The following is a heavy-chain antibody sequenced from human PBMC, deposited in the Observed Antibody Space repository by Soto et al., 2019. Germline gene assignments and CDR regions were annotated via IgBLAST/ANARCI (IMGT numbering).Heavy chain of an antibody. Sequence: EEQLLESGGGLVQPGGSLRLSCGASGFTFSSYAMSWVRQAPGKGLEWVSDNSGGTPFSADSAKGRFTTSRDDSKTKLNLQTNSLRAVDRAVYYGAEGHDAVDCWGNGTMVTFSS. CDR3: AEGHDAVDC. J-gene: IGHJ3*01. V-gene: IGHV3-23*01. CDR1: GFTFSSYA. CDR2: NSGGTP.